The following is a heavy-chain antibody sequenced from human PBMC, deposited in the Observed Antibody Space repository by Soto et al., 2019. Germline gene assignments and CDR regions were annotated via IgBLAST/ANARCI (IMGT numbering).Heavy chain of an antibody. Sequence: SVKVSCTASGGTFSSYAISWVRQAPGQGLEWMGGIIPIFGTANYAQKFQGRVTITADESTSTAYMELSSLRSEDTAVYYCAREGRCGGDCLFDYWGQGTLVTVSS. J-gene: IGHJ4*02. CDR1: GGTFSSYA. D-gene: IGHD2-21*02. CDR3: AREGRCGGDCLFDY. CDR2: IIPIFGTA. V-gene: IGHV1-69*01.